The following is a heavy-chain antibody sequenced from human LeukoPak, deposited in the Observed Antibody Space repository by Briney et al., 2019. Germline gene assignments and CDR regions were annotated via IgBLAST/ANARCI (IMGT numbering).Heavy chain of an antibody. V-gene: IGHV4-34*01. CDR1: GGSFSGYY. Sequence: PSETLSLTCAVYGGSFSGYYWSWIRQPPGKGLGWIGSIYYSGSTYYNPSLKSRVTISVDTSKNQFSLKLSSVTAADTAVYYCARLLTDLYYYMDVWGKGTTVTVSS. J-gene: IGHJ6*03. CDR3: ARLLTDLYYYMDV. CDR2: IYYSGST.